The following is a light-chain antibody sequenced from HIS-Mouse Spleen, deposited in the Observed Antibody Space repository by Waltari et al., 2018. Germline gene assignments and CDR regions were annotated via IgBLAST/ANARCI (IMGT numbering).Light chain of an antibody. V-gene: IGLV2-11*01. Sequence: QSALTQPRSVSGSPGQSVTISCTGTSSYVGGFNYVSWYQQHPGKAPKLMIYDVSKRPSGVPDRFSGSKSGNTASLTISGPQADDEADYYCCSYAGSYTGVFGTGTKVTVL. CDR2: DVS. J-gene: IGLJ1*01. CDR3: CSYAGSYTGV. CDR1: SSYVGGFNY.